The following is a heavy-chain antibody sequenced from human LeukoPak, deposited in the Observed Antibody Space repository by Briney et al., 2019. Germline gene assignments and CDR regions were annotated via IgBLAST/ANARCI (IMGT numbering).Heavy chain of an antibody. Sequence: SETLSLTCTVSGYSISSGYYWGWIRQPPGQGLEWIGSIYHSGSTYYNPSLKSRVTISVDTSKNQFSLKLSSVTAADTAVYYCARAREQLPPLYWGQGTLVTVSS. CDR3: ARAREQLPPLY. D-gene: IGHD6-13*01. CDR2: IYHSGST. CDR1: GYSISSGYY. V-gene: IGHV4-38-2*02. J-gene: IGHJ4*02.